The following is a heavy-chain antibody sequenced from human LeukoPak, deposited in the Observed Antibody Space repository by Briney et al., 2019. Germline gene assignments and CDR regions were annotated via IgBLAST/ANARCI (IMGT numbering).Heavy chain of an antibody. D-gene: IGHD6-25*01. V-gene: IGHV4-34*01. J-gene: IGHJ5*02. CDR3: ARGPPRPRLNWFDP. CDR2: INHSGSP. Sequence: SETLSLTCAVYGGPFSGYYWSWIRQPPGKGLEWIGEINHSGSPNYNPSLKSRVTISVDTSKNQFSLRLSSVTAADTAVYYCARGPPRPRLNWFDPWGRGTLVTVSS. CDR1: GGPFSGYY.